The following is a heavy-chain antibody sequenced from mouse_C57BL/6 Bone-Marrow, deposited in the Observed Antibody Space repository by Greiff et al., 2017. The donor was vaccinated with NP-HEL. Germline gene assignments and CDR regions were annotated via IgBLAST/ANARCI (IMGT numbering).Heavy chain of an antibody. J-gene: IGHJ2*01. Sequence: EVKLMESGGDLVKPGGSLKLSCAASGFTFSSYGMSWVRQTPDKRLEWVATISSGGSYTYYPDSVKGRFTISRDNAKNTLYLQMSSLKSEDTAMYYCARSSYPYFDYWGQGTTLTVSS. D-gene: IGHD1-1*01. CDR3: ARSSYPYFDY. CDR2: ISSGGSYT. V-gene: IGHV5-6*01. CDR1: GFTFSSYG.